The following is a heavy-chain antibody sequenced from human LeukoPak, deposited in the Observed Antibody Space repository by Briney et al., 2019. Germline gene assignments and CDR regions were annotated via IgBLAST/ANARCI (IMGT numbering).Heavy chain of an antibody. D-gene: IGHD3-22*01. V-gene: IGHV3-21*04. J-gene: IGHJ4*02. CDR1: GFTFSSYS. CDR3: ARAGIGYYDSSGYLVPPSGASVQSSAFDY. Sequence: PGGSLRLSCEVSGFTFSSYSMTWVRQAPGKGLEWVSSISSSSSYIYYADSVKGRVTISRDNAKNSLYLQMNSLRAEDTAVYYCARAGIGYYDSSGYLVPPSGASVQSSAFDYWGQGTLVTVSS. CDR2: ISSSSSYI.